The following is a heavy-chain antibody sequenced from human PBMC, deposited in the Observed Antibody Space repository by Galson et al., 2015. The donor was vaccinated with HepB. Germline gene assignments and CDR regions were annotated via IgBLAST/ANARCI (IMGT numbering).Heavy chain of an antibody. Sequence: SLRLSCAASGFTFSSYAMHWVRQAPGKGLEWVAVISYDGSNKYYADSVKGRFTISRDNSKNTLYLQMNSLRAEDTAVYYCARDDYDSSGYFWFDPWGQGTLVTVSS. J-gene: IGHJ5*02. CDR1: GFTFSSYA. CDR2: ISYDGSNK. D-gene: IGHD3-22*01. V-gene: IGHV3-30-3*01. CDR3: ARDDYDSSGYFWFDP.